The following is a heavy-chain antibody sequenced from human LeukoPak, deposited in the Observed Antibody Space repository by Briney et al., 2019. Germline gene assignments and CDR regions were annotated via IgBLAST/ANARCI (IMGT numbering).Heavy chain of an antibody. D-gene: IGHD3-10*01. V-gene: IGHV3-21*01. Sequence: PGGSLTLFCAASGFTFSSYSMHWVRQATGKGLEWVSSISSSSRCIYCADSVKGRFTHSKDNAKNALDLQMNSLRAEDIAVYYCARGALRYGSGEDYWGRGPRVSV. J-gene: IGHJ4*02. CDR3: ARGALRYGSGEDY. CDR1: GFTFSSYS. CDR2: ISSSSRCI.